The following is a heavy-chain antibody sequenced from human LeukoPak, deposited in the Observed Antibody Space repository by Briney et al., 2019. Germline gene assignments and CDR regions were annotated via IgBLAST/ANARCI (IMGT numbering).Heavy chain of an antibody. CDR2: ITSSGTSI. D-gene: IGHD1-1*01. Sequence: GGSLRLSCAASGFXFSSYEMNWVRQAPGKGLKWVSFITSSGTSIFYADSVKGRFTISRDNAKNSLYLQMNSLRAEDTAVYYCARSTTTSLFDYWGQGILVSVPS. V-gene: IGHV3-48*03. CDR3: ARSTTTSLFDY. CDR1: GFXFSSYE. J-gene: IGHJ4*02.